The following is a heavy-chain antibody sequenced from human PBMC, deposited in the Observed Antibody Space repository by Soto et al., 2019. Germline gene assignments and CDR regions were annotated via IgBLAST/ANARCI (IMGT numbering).Heavy chain of an antibody. J-gene: IGHJ5*02. CDR1: GFLFSKSA. CDR2: ISGGGGVT. D-gene: IGHD4-17*01. CDR3: AKDRSRGVTVTADH. V-gene: IGHV3-23*01. Sequence: PGGSLRLSCAASGFLFSKSALNWVRQAPGKGLEWGSSISGGGGVTHYADSVRGRFTISRDNSKDTVYLQMSSLRAEDTATYYCAKDRSRGVTVTADHWGQGALPTVSS.